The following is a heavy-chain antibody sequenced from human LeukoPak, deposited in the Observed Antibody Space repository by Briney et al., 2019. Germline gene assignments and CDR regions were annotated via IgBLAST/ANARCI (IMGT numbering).Heavy chain of an antibody. J-gene: IGHJ4*02. V-gene: IGHV3-21*01. Sequence: GGSLRLSCAGACFDFSDYTMNWVRQSPERGLEWVSSISRSGSNIYYADSVKGRFTISRDTAKNSFYLKMNGLRGDDTAVYYCASRVAATTWDYWGQGTLVTVST. D-gene: IGHD1-26*01. CDR2: ISRSGSNI. CDR3: ASRVAATTWDY. CDR1: CFDFSDYT.